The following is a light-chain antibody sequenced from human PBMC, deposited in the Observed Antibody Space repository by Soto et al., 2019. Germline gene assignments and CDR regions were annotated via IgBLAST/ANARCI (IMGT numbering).Light chain of an antibody. CDR3: AAWDDSLNGDV. V-gene: IGLV1-44*01. CDR2: SND. Sequence: QSVLTQPPSASGTPGQRVTISCSGSNSNIGSNTVNWYYQLPGTAPKLLIYSNDQRPSGVPDRFSGSKSGTSVFLAISGLQSEDEADYYCAAWDDSLNGDVFGTGTKVTVL. CDR1: NSNIGSNT. J-gene: IGLJ1*01.